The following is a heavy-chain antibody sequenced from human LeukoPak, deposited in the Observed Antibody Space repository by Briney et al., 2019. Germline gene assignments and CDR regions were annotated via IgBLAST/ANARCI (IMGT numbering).Heavy chain of an antibody. J-gene: IGHJ4*02. V-gene: IGHV4-4*08. Sequence: SETLSLTCTVSGASISPNYWSWIRQFPGKGLEWIGFIYSDGRTESSPSLKSRVTISVDTSNNQFSLKLSSVTAADTAVYYCAREMGCSSTSCYTGGPDYWGQGTLVTVSS. D-gene: IGHD2-2*02. CDR2: IYSDGRT. CDR1: GASISPNY. CDR3: AREMGCSSTSCYTGGPDY.